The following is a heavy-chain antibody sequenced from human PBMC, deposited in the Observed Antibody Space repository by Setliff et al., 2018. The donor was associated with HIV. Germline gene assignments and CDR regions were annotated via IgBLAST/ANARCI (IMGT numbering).Heavy chain of an antibody. D-gene: IGHD6-25*01. Sequence: PGGSLRLSCAASGFTFSSYSMNWVRQAPGKGLVWVSRINSDGSSTSYADSVKGRFTISRDNSKNTLYLQMNSLRVEDTAIYHCARGRPFDYWGQGTLVTVSS. CDR3: ARGRPFDY. CDR1: GFTFSSYS. CDR2: INSDGSST. J-gene: IGHJ4*02. V-gene: IGHV3-74*01.